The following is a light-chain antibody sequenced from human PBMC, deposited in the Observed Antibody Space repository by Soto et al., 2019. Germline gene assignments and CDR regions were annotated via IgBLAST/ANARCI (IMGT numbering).Light chain of an antibody. Sequence: QSALTQPPSAPGSPGQSVTISCTGTYSDVGGSNYVSWYQQHPGKAPKLVIYEVIQRPSGVPDRFSGSRSGNTASLTVSRLQAEDEADYYCSSNVVGTNLKIFGGGTKLTVL. V-gene: IGLV2-8*01. CDR3: SSNVVGTNLKI. CDR2: EVI. J-gene: IGLJ2*01. CDR1: YSDVGGSNY.